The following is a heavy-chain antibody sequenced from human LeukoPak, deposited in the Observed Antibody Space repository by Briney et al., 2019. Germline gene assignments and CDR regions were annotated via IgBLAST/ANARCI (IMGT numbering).Heavy chain of an antibody. CDR1: GFTFSSYA. CDR2: ISGSGGST. V-gene: IGHV3-23*01. CDR3: AKVMTRTMVRGVPPSDY. D-gene: IGHD3-10*01. J-gene: IGHJ4*02. Sequence: GGSLRLSCAASGFTFSSYAMSWVRQAPGKGLEWVSAISGSGGSTYYADSVKGRFTISRDNSKNTLYLQMNSLRAEDTAVYYCAKVMTRTMVRGVPPSDYWGQGTLVSVSS.